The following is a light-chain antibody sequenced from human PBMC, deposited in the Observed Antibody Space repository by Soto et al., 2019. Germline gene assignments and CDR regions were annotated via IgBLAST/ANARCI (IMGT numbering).Light chain of an antibody. Sequence: EIVLTQSPGTLSLSPGERATLSCRASQSVSNNYLAWYQQKPGQAPRLLMYGVSTRATGIPARFGGSGSATEFTLTISSLQSEDFAVYCCQQYSQWPLTFGGGTKVDIK. J-gene: IGKJ4*01. CDR3: QQYSQWPLT. CDR1: QSVSNN. CDR2: GVS. V-gene: IGKV3-15*01.